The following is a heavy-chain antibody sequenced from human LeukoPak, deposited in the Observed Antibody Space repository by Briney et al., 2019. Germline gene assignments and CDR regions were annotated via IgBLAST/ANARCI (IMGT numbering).Heavy chain of an antibody. J-gene: IGHJ4*02. CDR2: ISYDGSNK. Sequence: PGRSLRLSCAASGFTFSSYAMHWVRQAPGKGLEWVAVISYDGSNKYYADSVKGRFTISRDNSKNTLYLQMNSLRAEDTAVYYCARDSRSGSYCDYWGQGTLVTVSS. CDR3: ARDSRSGSYCDY. D-gene: IGHD1-26*01. V-gene: IGHV3-30-3*01. CDR1: GFTFSSYA.